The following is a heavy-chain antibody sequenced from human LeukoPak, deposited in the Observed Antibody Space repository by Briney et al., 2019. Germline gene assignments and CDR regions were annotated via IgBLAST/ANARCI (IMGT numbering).Heavy chain of an antibody. V-gene: IGHV3-33*05. CDR2: ISYDGSNK. J-gene: IGHJ4*02. CDR1: AFRFSSYG. CDR3: ARTGTTVTKDFDY. D-gene: IGHD4-17*01. Sequence: GGSLRLSCAASAFRFSSYGMHWVRQAPGKGLEWVAVISYDGSNKYYADSVKGRFTISRDNAKNSLYLQMNSLRAEDTAVYYCARTGTTVTKDFDYWGQGTLVTVSS.